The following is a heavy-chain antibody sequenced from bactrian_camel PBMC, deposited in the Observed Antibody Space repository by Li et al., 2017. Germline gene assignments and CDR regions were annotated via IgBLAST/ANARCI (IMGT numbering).Heavy chain of an antibody. D-gene: IGHD8*01. Sequence: VQLVESGGGSVQAGGSLRLSCTASGLPWTSYCMGWFRQAPGKAREGIVGIEADGRTTVALSVKDRFTISKDNGKNTLYLQMNSLKPEDTAIYYCAADGDGWCYWSDFNLWGQGT. V-gene: IGHV3S42*01. J-gene: IGHJ4*01. CDR2: IEADGRT. CDR3: AADGDGWCYWSDFNL. CDR1: GLPWTSYC.